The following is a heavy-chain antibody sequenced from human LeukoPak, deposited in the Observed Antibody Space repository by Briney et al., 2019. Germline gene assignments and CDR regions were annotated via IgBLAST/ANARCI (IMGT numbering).Heavy chain of an antibody. CDR3: ARPSSGSGSKPALDY. CDR2: INPNSGGT. Sequence: ASVKVSCKASGYTFTGYYMHWVQQAPAQGLEWMGRINPNSGGTNYAQKFQGRVTMTRDTSISTAYMELSRLRSDDTAVYYCARPSSGSGSKPALDYWGQGTLVTVSS. J-gene: IGHJ4*02. CDR1: GYTFTGYY. D-gene: IGHD3-3*01. V-gene: IGHV1-2*06.